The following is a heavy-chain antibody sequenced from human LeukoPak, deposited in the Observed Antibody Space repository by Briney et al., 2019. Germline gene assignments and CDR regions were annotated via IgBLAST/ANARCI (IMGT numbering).Heavy chain of an antibody. CDR2: TYYRSKWYN. CDR3: ARDLLWFGESPPSAFDI. D-gene: IGHD3-10*01. Sequence: SQTLSLTCAISGDSVSSNSAAWNWIRQSPSRGLEWLGRTYYRSKWYNDYAVSVKSRITINPDTSKNQFSLQLNSVTPEDTAVYYCARDLLWFGESPPSAFDIWGQGTMVTVSS. CDR1: GDSVSSNSAA. V-gene: IGHV6-1*01. J-gene: IGHJ3*02.